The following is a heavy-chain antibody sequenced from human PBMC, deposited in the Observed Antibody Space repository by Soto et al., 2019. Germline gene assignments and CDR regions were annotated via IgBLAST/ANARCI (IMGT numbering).Heavy chain of an antibody. Sequence: QVQLVQSGAEVKKPGSSVKVSCKASGGTFSSYTISWVRQAPGQGLEWMGRIIPILGIANYAQKFQGRVTITADKSTSTDYMELSSLRSEDTAVYYCARGEVASDFDYWGQGTLVTVSS. CDR3: ARGEVASDFDY. J-gene: IGHJ4*02. CDR2: IIPILGIA. V-gene: IGHV1-69*02. CDR1: GGTFSSYT. D-gene: IGHD5-12*01.